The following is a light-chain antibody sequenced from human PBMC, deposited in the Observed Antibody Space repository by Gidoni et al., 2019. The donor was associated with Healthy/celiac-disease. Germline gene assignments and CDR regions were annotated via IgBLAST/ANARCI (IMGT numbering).Light chain of an antibody. CDR3: QQYNNWPPRT. Sequence: EIVMTQPPATLSVSPEERATLSCRASQSVSSNSAWYQQKPGQAPRLLIYGASTRATGIPARFSGSGSGTEFTLTISSLQSEDFAVYYCQQYNNWPPRTFGQGTKVEIK. V-gene: IGKV3-15*01. CDR2: GAS. CDR1: QSVSSN. J-gene: IGKJ1*01.